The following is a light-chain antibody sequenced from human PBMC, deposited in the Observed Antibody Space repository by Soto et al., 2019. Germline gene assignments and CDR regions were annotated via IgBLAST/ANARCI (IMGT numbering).Light chain of an antibody. J-gene: IGLJ1*01. V-gene: IGLV1-44*01. Sequence: QSVLTQPPSASGAPGPGVTISCSGSSSNIGSHVVSWYQQLPGTAPKLLIYSNNHRPSGVPDRFSGSKSGTSASLAISGLQSEDEADYYCAAWDDSLNAPYVFGTGTKVTV. CDR3: AAWDDSLNAPYV. CDR1: SSNIGSHV. CDR2: SNN.